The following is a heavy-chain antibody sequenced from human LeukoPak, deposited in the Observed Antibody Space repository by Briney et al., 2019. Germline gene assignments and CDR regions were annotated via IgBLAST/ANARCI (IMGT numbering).Heavy chain of an antibody. V-gene: IGHV3-48*04. D-gene: IGHD3-10*01. Sequence: HPGGSLRLSCAASGFTFSSYSMNWVRQAPGKGLEWVSYISSSSSTIYYADSVKGRFTISRDNAKNSLYLQMNSLRAEDTAVYYCARDSLWFGEIDWFDPWGQGTLVTVSS. CDR1: GFTFSSYS. CDR2: ISSSSSTI. CDR3: ARDSLWFGEIDWFDP. J-gene: IGHJ5*02.